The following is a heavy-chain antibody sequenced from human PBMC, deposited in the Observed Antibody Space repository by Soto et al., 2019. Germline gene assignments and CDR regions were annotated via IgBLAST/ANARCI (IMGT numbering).Heavy chain of an antibody. CDR2: ITSGTHPL. D-gene: IGHD1-7*01. Sequence: GASLRLSCAASGFPFSAYTMNWVRQAPGKGLEWVSYITSGTHPLYYAAPVKGRFTISRDDARNLLSLHTNTLRGRDTYVYYPARTGANVGLDGWGQGTTVTVAS. V-gene: IGHV3-48*01. CDR1: GFPFSAYT. J-gene: IGHJ6*02. CDR3: ARTGANVGLDG.